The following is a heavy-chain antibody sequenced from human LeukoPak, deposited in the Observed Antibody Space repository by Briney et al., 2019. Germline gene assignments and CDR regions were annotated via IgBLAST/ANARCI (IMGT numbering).Heavy chain of an antibody. CDR2: INRSGSA. D-gene: IGHD3-10*01. V-gene: IGHV4-34*01. Sequence: PSETLSLTCAVYGGSLSGYYWSWIRQPPGRGLEWIGEINRSGSANYNPSLKSRVTMSVDTSKNQFSLKLSSVTAADTAVYYCARTRGITMDVWGKGTTVTVSS. CDR3: ARTRGITMDV. J-gene: IGHJ6*03. CDR1: GGSLSGYY.